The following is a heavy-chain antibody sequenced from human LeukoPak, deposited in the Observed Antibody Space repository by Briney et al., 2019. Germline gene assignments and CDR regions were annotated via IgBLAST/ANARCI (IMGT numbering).Heavy chain of an antibody. V-gene: IGHV3-53*01. CDR3: ARAGIAAANWFDP. Sequence: GGSLRLSCAASGFTVSSTYMSWVRQAPGKGLEWVSVIYSGGSTYYADSVKGRFTISRDNAKNSLYLQMNSLRAEDTAVYYCARAGIAAANWFDPWGQGTLVTVSS. J-gene: IGHJ5*02. CDR1: GFTVSSTY. D-gene: IGHD6-13*01. CDR2: IYSGGST.